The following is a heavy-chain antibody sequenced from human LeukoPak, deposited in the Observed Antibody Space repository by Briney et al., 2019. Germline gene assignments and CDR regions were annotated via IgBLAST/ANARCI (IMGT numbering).Heavy chain of an antibody. CDR3: ARDYGQWLVLGGWFDP. CDR2: IYTSGST. CDR1: GGSISSYY. Sequence: SETLSLTCTVSGGSISSYYWSWIRQPAGKGLGWIGRIYTSGSTNYNPSLKSRVTMSVDTSKNQFSLKLSSVTAADTAVYYCARDYGQWLVLGGWFDPWGQGTLVTVSS. D-gene: IGHD6-19*01. J-gene: IGHJ5*02. V-gene: IGHV4-4*07.